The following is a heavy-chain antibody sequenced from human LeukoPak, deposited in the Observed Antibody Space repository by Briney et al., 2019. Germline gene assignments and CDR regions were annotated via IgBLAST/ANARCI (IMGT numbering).Heavy chain of an antibody. V-gene: IGHV4-39*01. CDR1: GGSISSSSYY. J-gene: IGHJ4*02. CDR3: ARSELLEYYFDY. Sequence: SETLSLTCTVSGGSISSSSYYWGWIRQPPGKGLEWIGSIYYSGSTYYNPSLKSRVTISVDTSKNQFSLKLSSVTAADTAVYCCARSELLEYYFDYWGQGTLVTVSS. D-gene: IGHD1-26*01. CDR2: IYYSGST.